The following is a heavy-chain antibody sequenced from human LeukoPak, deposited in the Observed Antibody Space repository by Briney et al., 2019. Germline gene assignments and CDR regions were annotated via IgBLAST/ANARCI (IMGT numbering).Heavy chain of an antibody. D-gene: IGHD3-22*01. Sequence: ASVNVSCKASGYTFTSYYMHWVRQAPGQGLEWMGIINPSGGSTSYAQKFQGRVTMTRDTSTSTVYMELSSLRSEDTAVYYCARTPRITMIVVVPFDYWGQGTLVTVSS. CDR1: GYTFTSYY. CDR2: INPSGGST. J-gene: IGHJ4*02. CDR3: ARTPRITMIVVVPFDY. V-gene: IGHV1-46*01.